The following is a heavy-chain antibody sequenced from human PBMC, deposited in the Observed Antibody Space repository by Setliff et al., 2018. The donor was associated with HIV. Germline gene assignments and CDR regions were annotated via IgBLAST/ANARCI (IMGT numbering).Heavy chain of an antibody. V-gene: IGHV1-8*02. D-gene: IGHD1-26*01. CDR2: MNPNSGNT. CDR3: ARGTRVGANDAFDI. J-gene: IGHJ3*02. Sequence: GASVKVSCKASGYTFTSYDINWVRQATGQGLEWMGWMNPNSGNTGYAQKFQGRVTMTRDTSISKAYMELSRLRSDDTAVYYCARGTRVGANDAFDIWGQGTMVTVSS. CDR1: GYTFTSYD.